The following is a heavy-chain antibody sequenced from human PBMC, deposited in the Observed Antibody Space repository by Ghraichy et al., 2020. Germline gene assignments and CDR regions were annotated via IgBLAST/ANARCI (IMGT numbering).Heavy chain of an antibody. CDR3: AGRNYGDYNHHYYYYGMDV. Sequence: SETLSLTCTVSGGSVSSGSYYWSWIRQPPGKGLEWIGYIYYSGSTNYNPSLKSRVTISVDTSKNQFSLKLSSVTAADTAVYYCAGRNYGDYNHHYYYYGMDVWGQGTTVTVSS. CDR1: GGSVSSGSYY. J-gene: IGHJ6*02. V-gene: IGHV4-61*01. CDR2: IYYSGST. D-gene: IGHD4-17*01.